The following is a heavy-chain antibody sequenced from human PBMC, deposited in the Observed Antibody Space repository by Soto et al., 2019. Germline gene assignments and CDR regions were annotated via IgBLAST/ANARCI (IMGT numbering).Heavy chain of an antibody. CDR3: ARESPGAGHFDY. Sequence: SETLSLTCSVSGGSLRNYYWMWIRQLPGKGLEWMGYIHYSGGTNYNPSLQSRVTMSVDTPKNQFSLKLTSVTAADTAVYYCARESPGAGHFDYWGQGTLVTVPS. D-gene: IGHD6-13*01. V-gene: IGHV4-59*01. CDR2: IHYSGGT. J-gene: IGHJ4*02. CDR1: GGSLRNYY.